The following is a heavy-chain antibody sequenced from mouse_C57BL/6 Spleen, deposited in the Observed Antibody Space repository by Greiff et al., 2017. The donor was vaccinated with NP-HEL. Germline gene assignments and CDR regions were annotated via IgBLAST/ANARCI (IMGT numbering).Heavy chain of an antibody. J-gene: IGHJ4*01. CDR3: AREWGSAMDY. CDR2: IYPSDSET. V-gene: IGHV1-61*01. Sequence: QVQLQQPGAELVRPGSSVKLSCKASGYTFTSYWMDWVKQRPGQGLEWIGNIYPSDSETHYNQKFKDKATLTVDKSSSTAYMQLSSLSSEDSAVYYCAREWGSAMDYWGQGTSVTVSS. CDR1: GYTFTSYW.